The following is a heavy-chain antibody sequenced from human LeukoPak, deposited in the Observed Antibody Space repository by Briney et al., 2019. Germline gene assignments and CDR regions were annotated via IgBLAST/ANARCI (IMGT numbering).Heavy chain of an antibody. CDR3: ARSPRSVYFQH. V-gene: IGHV4-59*01. Sequence: SETLSLTCTVSGGSTSSYYWSWIRQPPGKGLEWIGYIYYSGSTNYNPSLKSRVTISVDTSKNQFSLKLSSVTAADTAVYYCARSPRSVYFQHWGQGTLVTVSS. CDR1: GGSTSSYY. CDR2: IYYSGST. D-gene: IGHD5/OR15-5a*01. J-gene: IGHJ1*01.